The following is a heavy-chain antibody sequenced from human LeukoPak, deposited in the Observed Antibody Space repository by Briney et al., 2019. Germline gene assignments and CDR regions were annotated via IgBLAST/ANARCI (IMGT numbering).Heavy chain of an antibody. J-gene: IGHJ4*02. Sequence: QPGGSLRLSCAASGFTFSSYSMNWVRQAPGKGLEWVSYISSSSSTIYYADSVKGRFTISRDNAKNSLYLQMNSLRAEDTAVYYCARGDSSGYYWGYFDYWGQGTLVTASS. CDR1: GFTFSSYS. CDR3: ARGDSSGYYWGYFDY. CDR2: ISSSSSTI. D-gene: IGHD3-22*01. V-gene: IGHV3-48*01.